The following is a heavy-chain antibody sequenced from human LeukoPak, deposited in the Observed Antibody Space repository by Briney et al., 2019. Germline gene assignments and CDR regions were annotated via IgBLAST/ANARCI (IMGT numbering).Heavy chain of an antibody. J-gene: IGHJ4*02. CDR3: ARPMGGSYPYYFDY. CDR2: INHSGST. D-gene: IGHD1-26*01. Sequence: SETLSLTCAVYGGSFSGYYWSWIRQPPGKGLEWIGEINHSGSTNYNPSLKSRVTISVDTSKNQFSLKLSSVTAADTAVYYCARPMGGSYPYYFDYWGQGTLVTVSS. V-gene: IGHV4-34*01. CDR1: GGSFSGYY.